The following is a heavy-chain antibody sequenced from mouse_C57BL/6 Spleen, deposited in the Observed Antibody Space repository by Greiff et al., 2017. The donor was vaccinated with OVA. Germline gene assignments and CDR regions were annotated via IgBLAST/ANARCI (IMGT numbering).Heavy chain of an antibody. V-gene: IGHV1-61*01. CDR2: IYPSDSET. Sequence: QVQLQQPGAELVRPGSSVKLSCKASGYTFTSYWMDWVKQRPGQGLEWIGNIYPSDSETHYNQKFKDKATLTVDKSSSTAYMQLSSLTSEDSAVYYCARSDGLYSNYEAWFAYWGQGTLVTVSA. CDR1: GYTFTSYW. J-gene: IGHJ3*01. D-gene: IGHD2-5*01. CDR3: ARSDGLYSNYEAWFAY.